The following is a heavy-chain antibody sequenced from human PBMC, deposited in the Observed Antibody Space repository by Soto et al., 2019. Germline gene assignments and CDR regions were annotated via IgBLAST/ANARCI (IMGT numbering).Heavy chain of an antibody. CDR2: INHSGST. Sequence: SETLSLTCRVYVGSFSGYYLSWIRQSPGKGLEWIGEINHSGSTKYNPSLKSRVIISVDTSKSQFSLRLSSVTAADTAVYYCARDLGNYYYAMDVWGQGTTVTVSS. J-gene: IGHJ6*02. V-gene: IGHV4-34*01. CDR3: ARDLGNYYYAMDV. CDR1: VGSFSGYY.